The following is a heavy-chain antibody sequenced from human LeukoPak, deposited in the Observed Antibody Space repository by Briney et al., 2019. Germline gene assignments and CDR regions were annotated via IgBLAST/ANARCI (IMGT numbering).Heavy chain of an antibody. CDR1: GFSSSDEY. Sequence: PGGSLRLSCAASGFSSSDEYMSWIRQAPGQGLEWISYISASGSYTNYADSVKGRFTISRDNAKNSLYLQMNSLRAEDTAVYYCGRSRGAGPGAHFDVWGQGTLVTVSS. V-gene: IGHV3-11*03. D-gene: IGHD6-19*01. CDR3: GRSRGAGPGAHFDV. J-gene: IGHJ4*02. CDR2: ISASGSYT.